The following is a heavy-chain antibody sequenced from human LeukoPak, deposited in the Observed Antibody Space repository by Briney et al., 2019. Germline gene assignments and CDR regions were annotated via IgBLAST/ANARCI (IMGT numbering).Heavy chain of an antibody. CDR1: GFPFSNSW. J-gene: IGHJ6*04. CDR2: IKKDGSGI. D-gene: IGHD1/OR15-1a*01. Sequence: GGSLRLSCAVSGFPFSNSWMYWVRQAPGKGLEGVANIKKDGSGISYVDSVKGRFIISRDNARNSLYLQMNSLRVEDTAVYFCAGGNSMDVWGKGTAVTVSS. CDR3: AGGNSMDV. V-gene: IGHV3-7*03.